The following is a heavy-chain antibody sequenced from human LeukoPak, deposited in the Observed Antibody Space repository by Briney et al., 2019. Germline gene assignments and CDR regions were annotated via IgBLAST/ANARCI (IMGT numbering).Heavy chain of an antibody. CDR2: INPNSGGT. CDR3: ARDGADYYDVYYFDY. V-gene: IGHV1-2*02. CDR1: GYTFTGYY. Sequence: ASVKVSCKASGYTFTGYYMHWVRQAPGQGLEWMGWINPNSGGTDYAQKFQGRVTMTRDTSISTAYMEVSSLRSDDTAVYYCARDGADYYDVYYFDYWGQGTLVTVSS. J-gene: IGHJ4*02. D-gene: IGHD3-22*01.